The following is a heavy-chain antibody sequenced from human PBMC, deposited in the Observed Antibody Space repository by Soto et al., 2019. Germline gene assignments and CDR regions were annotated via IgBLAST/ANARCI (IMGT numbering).Heavy chain of an antibody. J-gene: IGHJ4*02. D-gene: IGHD3-22*01. CDR2: IWYDGNKK. CDR1: GFTFSSNG. CDR3: VVDTSGLLDY. V-gene: IGHV3-33*03. Sequence: LRLSCAASGFTFSSNGMHWVRQAPGKGLEWVAVIWYDGNKKYYGDSVRGRFTISRDNSKNTLYLEMNSLRAEDTAVYYCVVDTSGLLDYWGQGTQVTVSS.